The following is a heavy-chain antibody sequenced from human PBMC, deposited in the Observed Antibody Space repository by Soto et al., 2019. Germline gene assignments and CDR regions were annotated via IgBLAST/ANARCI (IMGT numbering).Heavy chain of an antibody. V-gene: IGHV5-51*03. CDR3: ARRIAVAGIGYYFDY. Sequence: EVQLVQSGAEVKKPGESLKISCKGSGYSFTSYWIGWVRQMPGKGLEWMGIIYPGDSDTRYSPSFQGQVTISADKSISTAYLQWSSLKASDTAMYYCARRIAVAGIGYYFDYWGQGTLVTVSS. CDR1: GYSFTSYW. CDR2: IYPGDSDT. D-gene: IGHD6-19*01. J-gene: IGHJ4*02.